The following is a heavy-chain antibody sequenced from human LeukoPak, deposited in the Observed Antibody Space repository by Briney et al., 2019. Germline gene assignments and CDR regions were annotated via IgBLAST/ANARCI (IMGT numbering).Heavy chain of an antibody. V-gene: IGHV3-30*18. CDR3: AKDQSIVVVVAATRGMDV. D-gene: IGHD2-15*01. J-gene: IGHJ6*02. CDR1: GXTFSSYG. CDR2: ISYDGSNK. Sequence: GGSLRLSCAASGXTFSSYGMHWVRQAPGKGLEWVAVISYDGSNKYYADSVKGRFTISRDNSKNTLYLQMNSLRAEDTAVYYCAKDQSIVVVVAATRGMDVWDQGTTVTVSS.